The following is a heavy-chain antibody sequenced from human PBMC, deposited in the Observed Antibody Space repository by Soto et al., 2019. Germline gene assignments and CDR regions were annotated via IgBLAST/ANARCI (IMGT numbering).Heavy chain of an antibody. Sequence: QVQLQESGPGLVKPSQTLSLTCTVSGGSISSGDDFWTWIRQPPGKGLEWIGYIYYSGSTYYNPSLKTLLTMSVDTSKNQFSLKLSSVTAADTAVYYCARDRAKWKDYYYSGMDVWGQGTTVTVSS. D-gene: IGHD1-20*01. J-gene: IGHJ6*02. CDR1: GGSISSGDDF. V-gene: IGHV4-30-4*01. CDR2: IYYSGST. CDR3: ARDRAKWKDYYYSGMDV.